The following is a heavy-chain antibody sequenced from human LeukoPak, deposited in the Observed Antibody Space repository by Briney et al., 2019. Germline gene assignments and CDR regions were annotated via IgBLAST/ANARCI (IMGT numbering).Heavy chain of an antibody. V-gene: IGHV1-69*04. D-gene: IGHD1-20*01. Sequence: ASVKVSCKASGGTFISYAISWVRQAPGQGLEWMGRIIPILGIANYAQKFQGRVTITADKSTSTAYMELSSLRSEDTAVYYCASLDWYNWNYDYWGQGTLVTVSS. CDR1: GGTFISYA. CDR2: IIPILGIA. CDR3: ASLDWYNWNYDY. J-gene: IGHJ4*02.